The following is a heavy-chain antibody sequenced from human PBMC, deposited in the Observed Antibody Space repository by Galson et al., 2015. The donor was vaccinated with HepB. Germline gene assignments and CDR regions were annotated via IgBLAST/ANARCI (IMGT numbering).Heavy chain of an antibody. J-gene: IGHJ4*02. CDR2: ISNDGNNK. D-gene: IGHD4-17*01. CDR3: AKQLATVTTGLFDY. CDR1: GFPFSRYG. Sequence: SLRLSCAASGFPFSRYGMHWVRQAPGKGLEWVAVISNDGNNKYYADSVKGRFTISRDNSENTLYLQMSSLRAEDTAVYYCAKQLATVTTGLFDYWGQGTLVVVSS. V-gene: IGHV3-30*18.